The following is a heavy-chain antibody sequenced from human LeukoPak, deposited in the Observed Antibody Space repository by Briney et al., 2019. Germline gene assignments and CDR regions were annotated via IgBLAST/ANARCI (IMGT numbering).Heavy chain of an antibody. CDR1: GFTFSTYT. D-gene: IGHD3-10*01. V-gene: IGHV3-21*01. CDR3: ARDLVVREPGDC. Sequence: GGSLRLSCAASGFTFSTYTMNWVRQAPGKGLEWVSSISSDGHIYYTDSVKGRFTISRDNAKNSLYLQMNSLRAEDTAVYYCARDLVVREPGDCWGQGTLVTVSS. CDR2: ISSDGHI. J-gene: IGHJ4*02.